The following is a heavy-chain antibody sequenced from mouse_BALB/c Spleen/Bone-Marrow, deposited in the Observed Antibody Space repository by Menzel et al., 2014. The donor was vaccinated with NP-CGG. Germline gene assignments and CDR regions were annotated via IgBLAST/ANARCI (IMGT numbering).Heavy chain of an antibody. J-gene: IGHJ4*01. CDR2: IRNKANGYTT. Sequence: VHLVESGGGLVQPGGSLRLSCATSGFTFTDYYMSWVRQPPGKALEWLGFIRNKANGYTTEYSASVKGRFTISRDNSQSILYLQMNTLRAEDSATYYCARDDYYAMDYWGQGTSVTVSS. V-gene: IGHV7-3*02. CDR1: GFTFTDYY. CDR3: ARDDYYAMDY.